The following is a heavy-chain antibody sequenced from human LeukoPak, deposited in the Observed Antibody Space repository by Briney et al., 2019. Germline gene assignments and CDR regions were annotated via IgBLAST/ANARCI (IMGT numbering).Heavy chain of an antibody. V-gene: IGHV3-48*01. Sequence: GGSLRLSCAASGFTFSSYSMNWVRQAPGKGLEWISYVSSSSTTIYYADSVKGRFTISRDNGKNSLYLQMSSLRTEDTAVYYCASRPSGYCGSTSCYTDWGRGTMVTVSS. J-gene: IGHJ3*01. CDR1: GFTFSSYS. D-gene: IGHD2-2*02. CDR3: ASRPSGYCGSTSCYTD. CDR2: VSSSSTTI.